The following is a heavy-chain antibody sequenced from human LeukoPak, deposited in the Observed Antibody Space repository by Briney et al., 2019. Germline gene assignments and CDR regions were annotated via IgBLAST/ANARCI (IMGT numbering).Heavy chain of an antibody. Sequence: ASVKVSCKASGYTFTSYYMHWVRQAPGQGLEWMGIINPSGGSTSYAQKFQGRVTITADESTSTAYMELSSLRSEDTAVYYCASCGAGGSGSYYPYYYYYMDVWGKGTTVTVSS. D-gene: IGHD3-10*01. V-gene: IGHV1-46*01. J-gene: IGHJ6*03. CDR3: ASCGAGGSGSYYPYYYYYMDV. CDR2: INPSGGST. CDR1: GYTFTSYY.